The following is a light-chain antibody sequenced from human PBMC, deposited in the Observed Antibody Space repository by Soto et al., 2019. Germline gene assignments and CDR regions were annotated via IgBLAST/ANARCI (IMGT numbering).Light chain of an antibody. CDR1: QSLGSS. CDR2: SAS. Sequence: PGERATLSCRASQSLGSSLAWYQQRPGQPPRLLIYSASKKPTGIPARFSGSGSGTDFTLMINSLEPEDFAVYYCQQSSTWPLTFGGGTKVEV. J-gene: IGKJ4*01. CDR3: QQSSTWPLT. V-gene: IGKV3-11*01.